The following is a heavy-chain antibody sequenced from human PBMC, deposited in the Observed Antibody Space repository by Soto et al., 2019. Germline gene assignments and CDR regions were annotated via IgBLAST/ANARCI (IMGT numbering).Heavy chain of an antibody. V-gene: IGHV3-33*01. Sequence: GESLKISCAASGFTFSSYGMHWVRQAPGKGLEWVAVIWYDGSNKYYADSVKGRFTISRDNSKNTLYLQMNSLRAEDMAVYYCARDPSLEVAAGENWFDPWGQGTLVTVSS. D-gene: IGHD2-15*01. J-gene: IGHJ5*02. CDR2: IWYDGSNK. CDR1: GFTFSSYG. CDR3: ARDPSLEVAAGENWFDP.